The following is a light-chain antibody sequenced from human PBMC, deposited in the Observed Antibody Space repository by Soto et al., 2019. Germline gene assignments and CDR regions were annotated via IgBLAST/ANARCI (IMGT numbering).Light chain of an antibody. CDR1: QSISNW. CDR2: DAS. CDR3: QRYNSYSRT. Sequence: DIQMTQSPSTLSASVGDRVSITCRASQSISNWLAWYQQKPGKVPKLLIYDASSLESGIPSRLSGSGSGTEFTLTISGLQPDDFATYYCQRYNSYSRTFGQGTKVDIK. J-gene: IGKJ1*01. V-gene: IGKV1-5*01.